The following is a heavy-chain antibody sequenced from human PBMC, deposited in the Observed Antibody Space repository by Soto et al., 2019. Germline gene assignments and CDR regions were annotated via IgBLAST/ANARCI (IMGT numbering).Heavy chain of an antibody. CDR1: GGSIISGGYY. Sequence: SETLSLTCTGSGGSIISGGYYWSWIRQHPGKGLEWIGYIYYSGSTYYNPSLKSRVTISVDTSKNQFSLNLSSVTAADTAVYYCARVSSSSPYFDYWGQGTLVTLSS. CDR3: ARVSSSSPYFDY. V-gene: IGHV4-31*03. J-gene: IGHJ4*02. D-gene: IGHD6-6*01. CDR2: IYYSGST.